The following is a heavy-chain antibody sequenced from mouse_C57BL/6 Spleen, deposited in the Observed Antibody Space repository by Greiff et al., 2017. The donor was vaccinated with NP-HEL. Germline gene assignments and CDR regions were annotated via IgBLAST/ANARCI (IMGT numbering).Heavy chain of an antibody. Sequence: EVQLQQSGPELVKPGASVKISCKASGYSFTGYYMNWVKQSPEKSLEWTGEINPSTGGTTYNQKFKAKATLTVDKSSSTAYIQIKSLTSEDSAVYYCARTPYYYGSSYGYFDVWGTGTTVTVSS. CDR3: ARTPYYYGSSYGYFDV. CDR1: GYSFTGYY. V-gene: IGHV1-42*01. CDR2: INPSTGGT. D-gene: IGHD1-1*01. J-gene: IGHJ1*03.